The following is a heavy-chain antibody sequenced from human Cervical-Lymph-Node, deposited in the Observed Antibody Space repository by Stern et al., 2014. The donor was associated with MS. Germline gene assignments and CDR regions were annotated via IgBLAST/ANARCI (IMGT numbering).Heavy chain of an antibody. CDR2: SYYNGST. V-gene: IGHV4-31*03. CDR1: VGPINSGGFY. D-gene: IGHD2-15*01. J-gene: IGHJ4*02. Sequence: QLQLQESGPGLVKPSQTLSLTCTVSVGPINSGGFYWSWIRQHPEKGLVWVGSSYYNGSTYYNPTLKSRLTISVDTPKNQFSLKLRSVTAADTAVYYCARGIPTKLLLRWGQGTLVTVSS. CDR3: ARGIPTKLLLR.